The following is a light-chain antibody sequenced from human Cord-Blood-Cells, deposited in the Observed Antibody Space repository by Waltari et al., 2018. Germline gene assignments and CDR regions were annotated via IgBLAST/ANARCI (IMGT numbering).Light chain of an antibody. V-gene: IGLV2-11*01. CDR3: CSYAGSYTWV. Sequence: QSALTQPRSVSGSPGKSVTISCTGTSSDVGGYNYVSWYQQRPGKAPKPMIYDVSKRPSGVPDRFSGSKSGNTASLTISGLQAEDEADYYCCSYAGSYTWVFGGGTKLTVL. CDR2: DVS. CDR1: SSDVGGYNY. J-gene: IGLJ3*02.